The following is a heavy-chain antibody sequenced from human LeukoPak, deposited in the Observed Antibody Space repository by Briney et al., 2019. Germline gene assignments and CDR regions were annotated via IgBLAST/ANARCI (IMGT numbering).Heavy chain of an antibody. CDR2: IKQDGSEK. V-gene: IGHV3-7*01. D-gene: IGHD3-22*01. J-gene: IGHJ4*02. Sequence: GGSLRLSCAASGFTFSSYWMSWVRQAPGKGLEWVANIKQDGSEKYYVDSVKGRFTISRDNAKNSLYLQMNSLRAEDTAVYYCARDGRNYYDSSGYYRYWGQGTLVTVSS. CDR1: GFTFSSYW. CDR3: ARDGRNYYDSSGYYRY.